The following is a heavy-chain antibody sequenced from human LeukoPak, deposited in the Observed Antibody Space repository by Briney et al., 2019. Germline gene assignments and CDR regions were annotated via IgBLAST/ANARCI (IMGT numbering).Heavy chain of an antibody. V-gene: IGHV4-31*03. CDR3: ASHEFRKAPIDY. Sequence: SQTLSLTCTVSGGSISSGGYYWSWIRQHPGKGLEWIGYIYYSGSTYYNPSLKSRVTISVDTSKNQVSLKLSSVTAADTAVYYCASHEFRKAPIDYWGQGTLVTVSS. J-gene: IGHJ4*02. CDR1: GGSISSGGYY. CDR2: IYYSGST. D-gene: IGHD1-14*01.